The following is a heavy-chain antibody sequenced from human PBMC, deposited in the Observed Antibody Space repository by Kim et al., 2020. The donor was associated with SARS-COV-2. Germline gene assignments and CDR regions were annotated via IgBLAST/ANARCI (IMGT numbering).Heavy chain of an antibody. Sequence: NTNYAQKLQGRVTMTTDTSTSTAYMELRSLRSDDTAVYYCARGRDYGMDVWGQGTTVTVSS. CDR3: ARGRDYGMDV. J-gene: IGHJ6*02. CDR2: NT. V-gene: IGHV1-18*01.